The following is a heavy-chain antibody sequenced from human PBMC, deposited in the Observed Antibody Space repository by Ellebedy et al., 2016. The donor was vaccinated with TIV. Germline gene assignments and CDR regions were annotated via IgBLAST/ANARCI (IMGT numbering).Heavy chain of an antibody. CDR2: INPLSGAT. J-gene: IGHJ4*02. V-gene: IGHV1-2*02. CDR3: ARTPSGTSGGGY. CDR1: GYRFTDYY. Sequence: AASVKVSCKTSGYRFTDYYIHWARQAPGQGLEWMGWINPLSGATNYAQKFQGRVTMTRDTSISTAYMDLPRLRPDDTAVYFCARTPSGTSGGGYWGQGTLVTVSS. D-gene: IGHD1-26*01.